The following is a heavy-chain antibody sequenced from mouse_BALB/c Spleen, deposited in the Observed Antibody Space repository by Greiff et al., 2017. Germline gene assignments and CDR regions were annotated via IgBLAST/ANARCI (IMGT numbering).Heavy chain of an antibody. V-gene: IGHV5-9-4*01. CDR2: ISSGGSYT. J-gene: IGHJ3*01. Sequence: EVQVVESGGGLVKPGGSLKLSCAASGFTFTSYAMSWVRQSPEKRLEWVAEISSGGSYTYYPDTVTGRFTISRDNTKNPLYLKMSSLRSEDTAVYSCANLGFRREFAYWGQGTLVTVSA. CDR3: ANLGFRREFAY. CDR1: GFTFTSYA. D-gene: IGHD3-3*01.